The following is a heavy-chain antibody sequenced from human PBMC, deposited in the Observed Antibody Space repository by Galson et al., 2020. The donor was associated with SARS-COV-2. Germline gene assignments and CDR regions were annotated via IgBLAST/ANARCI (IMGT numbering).Heavy chain of an antibody. CDR3: AKGPPWEGAFDR. V-gene: IGHV3-30*18. CDR1: GFSFSSSG. J-gene: IGHJ3*02. D-gene: IGHD1-26*01. Sequence: GESLKISCAASGFSFSSSGMHWVRQAPGKGLEWVALISYDGRDHYYADSVKGRFTISRDNSKNTLYLQMNSLRTEDTTVYYCAKGPPWEGAFDRWGQGTMVTVSS. CDR2: ISYDGRDH.